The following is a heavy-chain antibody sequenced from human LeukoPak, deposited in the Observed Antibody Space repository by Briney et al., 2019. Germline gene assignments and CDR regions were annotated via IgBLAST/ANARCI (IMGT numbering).Heavy chain of an antibody. D-gene: IGHD2-2*01. Sequence: GGSLRLSCAASGFTFRSYTMNWVRQAPGKGLEWVSSISSSSSSIYYADSVKGRFTISRDNAKKSLYLQMNNLRAEDTAMYYCARGFCTSASCYGSYWGQGTLVTVSS. V-gene: IGHV3-21*01. J-gene: IGHJ4*02. CDR1: GFTFRSYT. CDR3: ARGFCTSASCYGSY. CDR2: ISSSSSSI.